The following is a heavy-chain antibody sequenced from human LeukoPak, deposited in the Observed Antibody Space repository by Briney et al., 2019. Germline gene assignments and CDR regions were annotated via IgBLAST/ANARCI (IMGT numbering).Heavy chain of an antibody. D-gene: IGHD3-9*01. V-gene: IGHV3-7*01. CDR3: ARDRFDILAGYNDAFDV. J-gene: IGHJ3*01. Sequence: GGSLRLSCAASGFTFTSYWMSWVGQAPGKGLEGVANIKQDGSEEYYVDSVKGRFTISRDNAKNSLYRQMNSLRAEDTAAYYCARDRFDILAGYNDAFDVWGQGTKVFVSS. CDR1: GFTFTSYW. CDR2: IKQDGSEE.